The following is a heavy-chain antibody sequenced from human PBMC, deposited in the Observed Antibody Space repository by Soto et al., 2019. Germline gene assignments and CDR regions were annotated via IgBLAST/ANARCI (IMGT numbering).Heavy chain of an antibody. V-gene: IGHV4-31*03. CDR2: IYHTGST. CDR3: AAKLGTTHYFDF. D-gene: IGHD7-27*01. J-gene: IGHJ4*02. CDR1: GDPVSSGSYY. Sequence: QVQLQESGPGLVQPSQTLSLTCSVSGDPVSSGSYYWTWVRQHPVKGLEWLGYIYHTGSTYYNPSLQSRPSMSIVTSKTPFSLHPYSVTAADTAFYFCAAKLGTTHYFDFWGQGSLVAVSS.